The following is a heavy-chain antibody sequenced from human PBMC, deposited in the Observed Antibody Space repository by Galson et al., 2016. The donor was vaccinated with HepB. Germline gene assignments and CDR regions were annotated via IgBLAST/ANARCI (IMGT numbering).Heavy chain of an antibody. CDR3: AGQHLIVVVITALANWFDP. CDR2: ISYSGST. CDR1: GCSISSSSSY. V-gene: IGHV4-39*01. J-gene: IGHJ5*02. D-gene: IGHD3-22*01. Sequence: LSLTCTVSGCSISSSSSYWGWIRQPPGKGLEWIGSISYSGSTYYNPSLKSRITISVDTFKNQFSLKLSSVTAADTAVYYCAGQHLIVVVITALANWFDPWGQGPLVTVSS.